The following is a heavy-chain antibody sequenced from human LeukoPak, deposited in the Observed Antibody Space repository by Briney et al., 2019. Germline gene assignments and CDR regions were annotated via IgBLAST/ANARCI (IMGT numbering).Heavy chain of an antibody. J-gene: IGHJ4*02. Sequence: VASVKVSCKASGYTFTGHYMNWVRLAPGQGLEWMGWINPTGGTTYAQKFQDRVTMTRDTSINTAYMELSGLGSDDTAVYYCARDLGWSSSHWGQGTLVTVSS. V-gene: IGHV1-2*02. CDR1: GYTFTGHY. CDR3: ARDLGWSSSH. D-gene: IGHD6-6*01. CDR2: INPTGGT.